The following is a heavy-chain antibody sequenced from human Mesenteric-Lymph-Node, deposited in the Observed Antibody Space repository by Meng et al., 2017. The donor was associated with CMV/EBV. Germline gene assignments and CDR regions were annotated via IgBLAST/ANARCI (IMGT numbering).Heavy chain of an antibody. CDR2: INSDGSST. V-gene: IGHV3-74*01. CDR1: GFTFSSYW. D-gene: IGHD6-13*01. J-gene: IGHJ5*02. CDR3: ARRHSSSWAYNWFDP. Sequence: GESLKISCAASGFTFSSYWMHWVRQAPGKGLVWVSRINSDGSSTSYADSVKGRFTISRDNAKNTLYLQMNSLRAEDTAVYYCARRHSSSWAYNWFDPWGQGTLVTVSS.